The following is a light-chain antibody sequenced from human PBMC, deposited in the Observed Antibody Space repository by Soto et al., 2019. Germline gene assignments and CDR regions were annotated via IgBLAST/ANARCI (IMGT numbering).Light chain of an antibody. J-gene: IGKJ1*01. CDR2: DVS. CDR1: QTINNR. V-gene: IGKV1-5*01. Sequence: DIQMTQSLSTLSASVGDRVTIPCRASQTINNRLAWYQQKPGKAPKLLIYDVSTLESGVPSRFSGSGSGTEFTLTISSLQPDDFATYYCQQYNSYWKMFGQGTKVDVK. CDR3: QQYNSYWKM.